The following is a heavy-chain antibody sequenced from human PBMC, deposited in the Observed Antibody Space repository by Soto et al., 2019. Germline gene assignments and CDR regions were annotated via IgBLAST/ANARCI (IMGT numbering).Heavy chain of an antibody. V-gene: IGHV2-70*11. CDR2: IDWDDDK. J-gene: IGHJ4*02. D-gene: IGHD3-10*01. CDR3: GRTYLGEDAYNFNH. Sequence: SGPTLVNPTQTLTLTCTFSGFALSTGGMCMSWIRQPPGKALEWLARIDWDDDKYYSTSLKTRLTISKDTSKNQVVLTMTNMDPVDTATYYCGRTYLGEDAYNFNHWGPGTLVTVSS. CDR1: GFALSTGGMC.